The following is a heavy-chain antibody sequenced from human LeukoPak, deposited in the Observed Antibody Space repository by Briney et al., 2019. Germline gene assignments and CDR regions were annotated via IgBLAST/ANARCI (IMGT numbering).Heavy chain of an antibody. CDR3: ARPYYYDRSGNFDY. J-gene: IGHJ4*02. Sequence: GGSLRLSCAASGFTFSSYWMSWVRQAPGKGLEWVANIKQDGSEKYYVDSLKGRFTISRDNAKNSLYLQMNSLRAEDTAVYYCARPYYYDRSGNFDYWGQGTLVTVSS. CDR1: GFTFSSYW. CDR2: IKQDGSEK. V-gene: IGHV3-7*01. D-gene: IGHD3-22*01.